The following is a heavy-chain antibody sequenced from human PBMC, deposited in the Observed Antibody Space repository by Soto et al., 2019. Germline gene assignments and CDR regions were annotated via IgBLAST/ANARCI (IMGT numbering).Heavy chain of an antibody. Sequence: SETLSLTCTVPGGSVSSGSYYWSWIRQPPGKGLEWIGYIYYSGSTNYNPSLKSRVTISVDTSKNQFSLKLSSVTAADTAVYYCARYFCYYDSSGYYCPFDYWGQGPLLTVSS. CDR1: GGSVSSGSYY. CDR3: ARYFCYYDSSGYYCPFDY. J-gene: IGHJ4*02. V-gene: IGHV4-61*01. CDR2: IYYSGST. D-gene: IGHD3-22*01.